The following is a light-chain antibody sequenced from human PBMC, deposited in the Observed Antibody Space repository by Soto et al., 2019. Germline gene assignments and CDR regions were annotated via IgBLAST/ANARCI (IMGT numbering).Light chain of an antibody. J-gene: IGKJ1*01. CDR1: QSVSSSY. Sequence: EIVLTQSPGTLSLSPGERATLSCRASQSVSSSYLAWYQQKPGQAPRLLIYGASNRATGIPDRFSGSGSGTDFTLTISRLEPEDFAVYYCQQYNTSPWTFGQGTQLEIK. CDR2: GAS. V-gene: IGKV3-20*01. CDR3: QQYNTSPWT.